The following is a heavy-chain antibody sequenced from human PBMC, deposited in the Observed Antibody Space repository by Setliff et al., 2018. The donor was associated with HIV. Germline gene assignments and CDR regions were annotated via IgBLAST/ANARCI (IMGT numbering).Heavy chain of an antibody. CDR1: GASITSLY. CDR3: AKGAGFYGDYTFDY. J-gene: IGHJ4*02. D-gene: IGHD4-17*01. Sequence: SETLSLTCTVSGASITSLYWSWIRQSPGRELEWTGYIYSTGSTNYNPSLQSRVSISMDASKNKFSLKVTSVTSADTTVYYCAKGAGFYGDYTFDYWGQGNLVTVSS. V-gene: IGHV4-59*11. CDR2: IYSTGST.